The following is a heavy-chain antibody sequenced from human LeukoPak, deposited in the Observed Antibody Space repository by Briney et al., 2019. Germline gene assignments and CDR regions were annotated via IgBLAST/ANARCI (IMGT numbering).Heavy chain of an antibody. CDR3: VRSRPYDTTGYNPTYYFDS. J-gene: IGHJ4*02. Sequence: SETLSLTCTASGGSIIGSYWTWIRQSPGKGLEWIGYVYNTVDVNYSPSFQSRVTISVDMFKNYFSLSLKSVTAADTAIYYCVRSRPYDTTGYNPTYYFDSWGQGALVTVSS. D-gene: IGHD3-22*01. CDR1: GGSIIGSY. CDR2: VYNTVDV. V-gene: IGHV4-59*01.